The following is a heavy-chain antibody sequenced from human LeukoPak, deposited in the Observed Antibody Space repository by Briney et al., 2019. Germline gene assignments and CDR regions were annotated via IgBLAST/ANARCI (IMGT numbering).Heavy chain of an antibody. CDR3: GRVVVVPEGTFDY. J-gene: IGHJ4*02. CDR2: ISSSGSTI. D-gene: IGHD2-2*01. V-gene: IGHV3-11*01. Sequence: GRSLRLSCAASRFTFSDYYMSWIRQAPGKGLEWVSYISSSGSTIYYADSEKGRFTISRDNARNSLYLQMNSLRAEDTAVYYCGRVVVVPEGTFDYWGQGTLVTVSS. CDR1: RFTFSDYY.